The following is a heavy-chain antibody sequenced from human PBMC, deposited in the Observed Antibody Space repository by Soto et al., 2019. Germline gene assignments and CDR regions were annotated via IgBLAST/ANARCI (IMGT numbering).Heavy chain of an antibody. Sequence: QVQLVQSGAEVKTPGASVKVSCRASGYSFRTHGISWVRQAPGQGLEWMGWISTYDDKTNFPQKFQGRITIATDTSTSTVYSELRSLRSDDTAVYFCARDLGYCNSSGCFRNWFDPWGQGTLVTVSS. CDR3: ARDLGYCNSSGCFRNWFDP. D-gene: IGHD2-15*01. V-gene: IGHV1-18*01. J-gene: IGHJ5*02. CDR2: ISTYDDKT. CDR1: GYSFRTHG.